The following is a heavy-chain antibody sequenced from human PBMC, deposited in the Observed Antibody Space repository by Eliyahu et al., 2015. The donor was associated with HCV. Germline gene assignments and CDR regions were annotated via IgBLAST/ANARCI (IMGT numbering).Heavy chain of an antibody. J-gene: IGHJ6*02. D-gene: IGHD5-24*01. V-gene: IGHV3-49*04. Sequence: EVQLVESGGGLVQPGRSLRLSCTGSAFNFGGYAMGWVRLAPGKGLEWVGFIRSKAYGGTTEYAASVKGRFTISRDDSKSIAYLQMSSLKTEDTAVYYCSGGRDGFDSFYYSGMDVWGQGTTVTVSS. CDR2: IRSKAYGGTT. CDR3: SGGRDGFDSFYYSGMDV. CDR1: AFNFGGYA.